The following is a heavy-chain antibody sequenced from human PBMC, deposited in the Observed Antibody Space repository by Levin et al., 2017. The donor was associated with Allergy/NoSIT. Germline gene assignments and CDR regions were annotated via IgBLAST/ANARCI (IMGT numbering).Heavy chain of an antibody. CDR2: ISSSGTII. Sequence: GGSLRLSCAASGFTFSSYEMNWVRQAPGKGLEWVSYISSSGTIINYADSVKGRFTISRDNAKNSLYLQMNSLRGEDTAVYYCAKTAVSGTGGDYWGQGTLVTVSS. CDR1: GFTFSSYE. V-gene: IGHV3-48*03. D-gene: IGHD6-19*01. J-gene: IGHJ4*02. CDR3: AKTAVSGTGGDY.